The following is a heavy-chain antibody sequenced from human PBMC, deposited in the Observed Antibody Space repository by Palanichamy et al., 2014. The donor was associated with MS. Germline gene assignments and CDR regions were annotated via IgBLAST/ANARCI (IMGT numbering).Heavy chain of an antibody. Sequence: QLQLQGSGPGLVKPSETLSLTCTVSGGSISISSFCWAWIRQPPGKGLEWIASIYYTGSTYYNPSPSLKSRVTMSVDTSKNQFSLKLGSVTAADTAVYYCARNSYGSNWFDPWGQGTLVTVSS. CDR1: GGSISISSFC. V-gene: IGHV4-39*01. D-gene: IGHD3-10*01. CDR2: IYYTGST. CDR3: ARNSYGSNWFDP. J-gene: IGHJ5*02.